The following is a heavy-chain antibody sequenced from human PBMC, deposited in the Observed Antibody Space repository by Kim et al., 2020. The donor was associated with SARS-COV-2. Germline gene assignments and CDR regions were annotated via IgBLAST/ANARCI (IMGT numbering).Heavy chain of an antibody. CDR2: IFATGST. Sequence: SETLSLTCTVSGGSIRSYYWSWIRQPAGKGLEWIGRIFATGSTDYNPSLKSRVTMSVDTSKNRFSLKLSSVTAADTAVYYCARESGWPKYYFDYWGQGTLVTVSS. CDR3: ARESGWPKYYFDY. CDR1: GGSIRSYY. D-gene: IGHD6-19*01. V-gene: IGHV4-4*07. J-gene: IGHJ4*02.